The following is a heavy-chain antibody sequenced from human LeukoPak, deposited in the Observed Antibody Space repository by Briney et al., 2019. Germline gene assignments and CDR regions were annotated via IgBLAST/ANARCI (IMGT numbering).Heavy chain of an antibody. Sequence: PSGTLSLTCAVSGGSVSSTNWWSWVRQPPGEGLEWIAEIHHSGSTNYNPSLKSRVTISVDKSENQFSLKLSSVTAADTAVYYCARHPDYGDYRGYFDLWGRGTLVTVSS. CDR3: ARHPDYGDYRGYFDL. D-gene: IGHD4-17*01. CDR2: IHHSGST. V-gene: IGHV4-4*02. CDR1: GGSVSSTNW. J-gene: IGHJ2*01.